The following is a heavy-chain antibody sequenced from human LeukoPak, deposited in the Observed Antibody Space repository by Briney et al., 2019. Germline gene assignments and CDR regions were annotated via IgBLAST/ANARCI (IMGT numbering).Heavy chain of an antibody. J-gene: IGHJ4*02. Sequence: PGGSLRLSCAASGFTFSSYAMTWVRQAPGKGLEWVSAISASGGNTYYADSVKGRFTISGDNSKNTLYLQMNSPRAEDTAVYYCAKIKGTAVAGSLFSVDYWGQGTLVTVSS. CDR2: ISASGGNT. V-gene: IGHV3-23*01. CDR1: GFTFSSYA. D-gene: IGHD6-19*01. CDR3: AKIKGTAVAGSLFSVDY.